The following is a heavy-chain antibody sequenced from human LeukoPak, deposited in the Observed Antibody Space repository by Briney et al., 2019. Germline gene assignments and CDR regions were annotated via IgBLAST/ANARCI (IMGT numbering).Heavy chain of an antibody. Sequence: SETLSLTCTVSGGSISSSSNYWGRHRQPQGKGLEWVVSIYYSGRTYDNPSQKSLFTITVDTSNNQFSLKLSSVTAADTAIYYCARQLAEYNRSRRACDVWGQGTMVTVSS. CDR2: IYYSGRT. V-gene: IGHV4-39*01. D-gene: IGHD6-6*01. J-gene: IGHJ3*01. CDR1: GGSISSSSNY. CDR3: ARQLAEYNRSRRACDV.